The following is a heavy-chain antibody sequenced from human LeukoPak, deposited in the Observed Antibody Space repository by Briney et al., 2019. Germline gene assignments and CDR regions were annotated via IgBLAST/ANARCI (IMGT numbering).Heavy chain of an antibody. CDR3: AREIAVAGRRGNWFDP. CDR1: GFTVSSNY. CDR2: IYSGGST. Sequence: GGSLRLSCAASGFTVSSNYMSWVRQAPGKGLEWVSVIYSGGSTYYADSVKGRFTISRDNSKNTLYLQMNSLRAEDTAVYYCAREIAVAGRRGNWFDPWGQGTLVTVSS. J-gene: IGHJ5*02. V-gene: IGHV3-66*01. D-gene: IGHD6-19*01.